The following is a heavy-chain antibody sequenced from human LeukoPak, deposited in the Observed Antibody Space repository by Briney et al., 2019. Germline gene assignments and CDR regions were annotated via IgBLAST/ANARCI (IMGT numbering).Heavy chain of an antibody. D-gene: IGHD1-26*01. CDR3: AIWEYNGSFSGWFDP. CDR1: GGSIKSYF. CDR2: LYYSGST. J-gene: IGHJ5*02. V-gene: IGHV4-59*08. Sequence: PSETLSLTCTVSGGSIKSYFWSWIRQSPGKGLEWIGSLYYSGSTNYNPSLKSRVTISEDTSKNQLSLRLSSVTAADTAVYYCAIWEYNGSFSGWFDPWGQGALVTVSS.